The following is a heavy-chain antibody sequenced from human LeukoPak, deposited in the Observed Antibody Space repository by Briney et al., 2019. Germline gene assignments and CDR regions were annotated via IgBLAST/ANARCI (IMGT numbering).Heavy chain of an antibody. J-gene: IGHJ4*02. V-gene: IGHV3-11*01. D-gene: IGHD3-10*01. CDR1: GFKFGDYY. CDR2: ISGDGHTI. Sequence: PGGSLRLSCAASGFKFGDYYMGLIRQAPGRGLEWVSYISGDGHTIFYGDSVKGRCTVSRVNADNSLYMELKSLRADDTAVYYCARRTSSGYGELDSWGQGTLVTVSS. CDR3: ARRTSSGYGELDS.